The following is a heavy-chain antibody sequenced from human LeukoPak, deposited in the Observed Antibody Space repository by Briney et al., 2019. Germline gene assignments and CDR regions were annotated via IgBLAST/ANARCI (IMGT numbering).Heavy chain of an antibody. CDR3: ASYDFWSGYSFDY. CDR1: GGSFSGYY. Sequence: SETLSLTCAVYGGSFSGYYWSWIRQPPGKGLEWIGEINHSGSTNYNPPLKSRVTISVDTSKNQFSLKLSSVTAADTAVYYCASYDFWSGYSFDYWGQGTLVTVSS. V-gene: IGHV4-34*01. J-gene: IGHJ4*02. CDR2: INHSGST. D-gene: IGHD3-3*01.